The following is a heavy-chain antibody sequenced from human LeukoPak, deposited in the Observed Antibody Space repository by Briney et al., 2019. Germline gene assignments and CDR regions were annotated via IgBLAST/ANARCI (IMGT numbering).Heavy chain of an antibody. CDR3: ARGYSGSYLGAAFDI. CDR1: GGTFSSYA. D-gene: IGHD1-26*01. J-gene: IGHJ3*02. V-gene: IGHV1-69*13. Sequence: ASVKVSCKASGGTFSSYAISWVRQAPGQGLEWMGGIIPIFGTANYAQKFQGRVTITADESTSTAYMELSSLRSEDTAVYYCARGYSGSYLGAAFDIWGQGTMVTVSS. CDR2: IIPIFGTA.